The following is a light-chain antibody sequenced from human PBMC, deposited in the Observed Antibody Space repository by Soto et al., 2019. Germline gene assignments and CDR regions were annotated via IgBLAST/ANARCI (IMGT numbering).Light chain of an antibody. CDR3: NSYSSTSFYV. CDR1: GSDIATFNY. V-gene: IGLV2-14*01. J-gene: IGLJ1*01. CDR2: QVT. Sequence: ALAQPASMSGSPGQSITISCTGSGSDIATFNYVSWYQQYPGKAPKLLIYQVTSRASGVSHRFSGSKSGNTAALTISGLQPEDEAEYYCNSYSSTSFYVFGTGTKVTVL.